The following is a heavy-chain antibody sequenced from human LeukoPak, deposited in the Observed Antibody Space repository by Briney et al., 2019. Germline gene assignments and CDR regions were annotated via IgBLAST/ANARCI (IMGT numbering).Heavy chain of an antibody. D-gene: IGHD3-9*01. CDR1: GGSFSGYY. Sequence: SETLSLICAVYGGSFSGYYWSWIRQPPGKGLEWIGEINHSGSTNYNPSLKSRVTISVDTSKNQFSLKLSSVTAADTAVYYCARGRVENVLRYFDWLYYYMDVWGKGTTVTVSS. J-gene: IGHJ6*03. V-gene: IGHV4-34*01. CDR2: INHSGST. CDR3: ARGRVENVLRYFDWLYYYMDV.